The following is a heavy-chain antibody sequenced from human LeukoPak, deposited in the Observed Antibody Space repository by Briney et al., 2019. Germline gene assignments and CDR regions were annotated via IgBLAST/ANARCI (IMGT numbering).Heavy chain of an antibody. J-gene: IGHJ5*02. V-gene: IGHV5-51*01. CDR3: ARLRGYCSSTSCYGSWFDP. D-gene: IGHD2-2*01. Sequence: GESLKISCKGSGYSFTSYWIGWVRQMPGKGLEWMGIIYPGDSDTRYSPSFQGQVTISADKSISTAYLQWSSLKASDTAMYYCARLRGYCSSTSCYGSWFDPWGQGTLVTFAS. CDR1: GYSFTSYW. CDR2: IYPGDSDT.